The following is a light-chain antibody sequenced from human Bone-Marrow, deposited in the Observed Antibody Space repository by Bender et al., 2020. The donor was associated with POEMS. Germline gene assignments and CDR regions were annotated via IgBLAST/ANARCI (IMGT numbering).Light chain of an antibody. Sequence: QSALTQPPSASGSPGQSVTISCTGSSSDVGGYNYVSWYQQHPGKAPKLMISDVNKRPSGVPDRFSGSKSGNTASLTVSGLQAEDEADYYCQSYDSSLSGSYVFGTGTKVTVL. V-gene: IGLV2-8*01. CDR3: QSYDSSLSGSYV. CDR1: SSDVGGYNY. J-gene: IGLJ1*01. CDR2: DVN.